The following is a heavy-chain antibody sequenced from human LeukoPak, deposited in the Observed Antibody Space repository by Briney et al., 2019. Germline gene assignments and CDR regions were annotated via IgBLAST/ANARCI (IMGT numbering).Heavy chain of an antibody. V-gene: IGHV4-34*01. Sequence: GSLRLSCAASGFTFSSYGMPWVRQPPGKGLEWIGEINHSGSTNYNPSLKSRVTISVDTSKNQFSLKLSSVTAADTAVYYCASGLTYYGSGSSWFDPWGQGTLVTVSS. CDR2: INHSGST. CDR1: GFTFSSYG. D-gene: IGHD3-10*01. J-gene: IGHJ5*02. CDR3: ASGLTYYGSGSSWFDP.